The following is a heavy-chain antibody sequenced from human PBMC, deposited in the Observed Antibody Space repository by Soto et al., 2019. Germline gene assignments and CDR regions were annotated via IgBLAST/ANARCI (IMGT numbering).Heavy chain of an antibody. J-gene: IGHJ4*02. V-gene: IGHV3-30-3*01. D-gene: IGHD2-15*01. CDR1: GFSFSEYA. CDR3: AGRGYSNFNY. Sequence: QVQLVESGGGVVQTGRSLRLSCAASGFSFSEYAMHWVRQAPGKGLDWVAVVSYEGSKKYYADSVRGRFTISRDNSKNTLSLQMDSLRPEDTAVYYCAGRGYSNFNYWGQGTLVTVSS. CDR2: VSYEGSKK.